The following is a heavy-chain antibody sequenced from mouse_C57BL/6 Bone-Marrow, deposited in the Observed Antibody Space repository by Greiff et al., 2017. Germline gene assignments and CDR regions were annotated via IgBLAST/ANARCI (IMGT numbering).Heavy chain of an antibody. J-gene: IGHJ2*01. CDR1: GYTFTDYY. V-gene: IGHV1-26*01. Sequence: EVQLQESGPELVKPGASVKISCKASGYTFTDYYMNWVKQSHGKSLEWIGDINPNNGGTSYNQKFKGKATLTVDKSSRTAYMELRSLTSEDSAVYYCASGDDWGQGTTRTVSS. CDR2: INPNNGGT. CDR3: ASGDD.